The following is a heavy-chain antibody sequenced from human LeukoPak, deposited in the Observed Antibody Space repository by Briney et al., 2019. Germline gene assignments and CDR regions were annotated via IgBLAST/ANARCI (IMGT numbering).Heavy chain of an antibody. Sequence: SETLSLTCTVSAGSIRGYSWSWLRQSAGKGLEWIGRLDPGGSTNYNPSLKSRVTISVDTSKNHFSLRLNSVTAADTAVYYCARHSSARHLYLDFDYWGQGALVTVSS. V-gene: IGHV4-4*07. CDR1: AGSIRGYS. D-gene: IGHD2-2*02. J-gene: IGHJ4*02. CDR3: ARHSSARHLYLDFDY. CDR2: LDPGGST.